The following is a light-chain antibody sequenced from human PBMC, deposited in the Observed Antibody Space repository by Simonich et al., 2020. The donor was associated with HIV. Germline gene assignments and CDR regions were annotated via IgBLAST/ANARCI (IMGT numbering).Light chain of an antibody. Sequence: QSALTQPASVSGSPGQSITISCTGTSSDVGCYNYVSWYQQHTGKAPKLMIYYVRQRPSGVSNRFSGPKSGNTASLTISGLQAEDEADYYCSSYTSSSTWLFGGGTKLTVL. CDR2: YVR. J-gene: IGLJ3*02. CDR1: SSDVGCYNY. V-gene: IGLV2-14*01. CDR3: SSYTSSSTWL.